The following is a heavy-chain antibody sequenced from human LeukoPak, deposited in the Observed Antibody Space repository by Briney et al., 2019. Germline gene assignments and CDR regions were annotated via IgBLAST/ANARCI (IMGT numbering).Heavy chain of an antibody. CDR1: GFTFSSYA. V-gene: IGHV3-23*01. CDR3: AKPSYSSGWPEYFQH. CDR2: ISGSGGST. Sequence: GGSLRLSCAASGFTFSSYAMSWVRQAPGKGLEWVSAISGSGGSTYYADSVKGRFTISRDNSKNTLYLQMNSLRAEDTAVYYCAKPSYSSGWPEYFQHWGQGTLVTVSS. J-gene: IGHJ1*01. D-gene: IGHD6-19*01.